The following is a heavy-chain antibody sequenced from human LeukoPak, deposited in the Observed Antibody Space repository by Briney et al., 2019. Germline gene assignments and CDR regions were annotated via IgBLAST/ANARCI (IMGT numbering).Heavy chain of an antibody. CDR2: ISGGADAT. V-gene: IGHV3-23*01. CDR1: GLTFSSYA. J-gene: IGHJ4*02. Sequence: PGGSLRLSCTASGLTFSSYAMTWVRQAPGKGLEWVSVISGGADATYYADSVKGRFTISRDNSKNTLYVQMNSLRAEDTAVYYCAKSPSDGYNFYDYWGQGTLVTVSS. CDR3: AKSPSDGYNFYDY. D-gene: IGHD5-24*01.